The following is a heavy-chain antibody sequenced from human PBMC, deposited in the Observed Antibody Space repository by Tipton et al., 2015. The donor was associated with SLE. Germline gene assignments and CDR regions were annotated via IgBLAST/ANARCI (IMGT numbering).Heavy chain of an antibody. V-gene: IGHV4-34*01. CDR3: AKGRNSLDP. Sequence: TLSLTCAVYGRSFSGYYWSWIRQPPGKGLEWIGEINLGGSTTYNPSLNSRVTISVDVSKNQFSLKLTSVTAADTAVYYCAKGRNSLDPWGQGTLVSVSS. CDR2: INLGGST. CDR1: GRSFSGYY. J-gene: IGHJ5*02. D-gene: IGHD4-23*01.